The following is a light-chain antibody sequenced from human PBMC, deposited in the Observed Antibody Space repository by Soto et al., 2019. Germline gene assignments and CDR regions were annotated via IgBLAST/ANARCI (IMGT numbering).Light chain of an antibody. CDR2: WAS. J-gene: IGKJ4*01. Sequence: DIVMTQSPDSLAVSLGERATISCQSSQTISYTSINKTYLAWYQQRPGQPPKLLIYWASIRGSGVPDRLSGSGFGTDFTLTISSLQTEDVAVYYCQQYFSYPLTFGGGTKVVIK. CDR1: QTISYTSINKTY. V-gene: IGKV4-1*01. CDR3: QQYFSYPLT.